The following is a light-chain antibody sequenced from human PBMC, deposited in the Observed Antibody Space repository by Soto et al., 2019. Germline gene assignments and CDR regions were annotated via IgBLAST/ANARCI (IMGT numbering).Light chain of an antibody. CDR1: SSDVGGYNY. CDR3: SSYTGSDAVV. J-gene: IGLJ2*01. V-gene: IGLV2-8*01. CDR2: EVS. Sequence: QSVLTQPPSASGSPGRSVTISCTGTSSDVGGYNYVSWYQQHSGKAPKLMIYEVSKRPSGVPDRFSGSKSDNTASLTVSGLQAEDEADYFCSSYTGSDAVVFGGGTKLTVL.